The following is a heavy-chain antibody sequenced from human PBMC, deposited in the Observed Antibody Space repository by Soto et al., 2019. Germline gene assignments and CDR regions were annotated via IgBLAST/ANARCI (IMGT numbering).Heavy chain of an antibody. D-gene: IGHD1-26*01. CDR3: ARSVGPINSGSSFRLPFSVQAHDHFDY. Sequence: SQTLSLTCAVYCGSYSGYYWSWIRQPPGKGLQWIREINHSGSTSNNPSLKRRLTISVYTAKNQFSLKLSSVTAADTDVYYCARSVGPINSGSSFRLPFSVQAHDHFDYGGQGTLVEVSS. J-gene: IGHJ4*02. CDR2: INHSGST. CDR1: CGSYSGYY. V-gene: IGHV4-34*01.